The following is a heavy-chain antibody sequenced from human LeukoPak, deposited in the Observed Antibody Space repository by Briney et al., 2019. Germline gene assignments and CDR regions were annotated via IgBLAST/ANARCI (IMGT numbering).Heavy chain of an antibody. Sequence: PGRSLRLSCTASGFTLGDYLMSCFRQAPGRGLEWRGFISGGTTEYAAAVKGRFTISRDDSTSIAYLQMNSLTTEDTAVYYCSRGSGWLSVYWGQGTLVTVSS. CDR2: ISGGTT. V-gene: IGHV3-49*03. CDR1: GFTLGDYL. D-gene: IGHD6-19*01. CDR3: SRGSGWLSVY. J-gene: IGHJ4*02.